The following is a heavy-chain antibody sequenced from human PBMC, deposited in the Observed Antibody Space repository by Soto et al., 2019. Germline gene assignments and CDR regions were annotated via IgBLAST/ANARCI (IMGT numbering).Heavy chain of an antibody. Sequence: SETLSLTCTVSGGSISSYYWSWIRQPPGKGLEWIGYIYYSGSTNYNPSLKSRVTISVDTSKNQFSLKLSSVTAADTAVYYCARNGGYDFAIQGPLDWGQGTLVTVSS. CDR1: GGSISSYY. CDR3: ARNGGYDFAIQGPLD. D-gene: IGHD5-12*01. J-gene: IGHJ4*02. CDR2: IYYSGST. V-gene: IGHV4-59*08.